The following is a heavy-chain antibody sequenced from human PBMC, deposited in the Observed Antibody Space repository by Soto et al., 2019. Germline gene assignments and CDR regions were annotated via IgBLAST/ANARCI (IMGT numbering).Heavy chain of an antibody. V-gene: IGHV6-1*01. CDR1: GDSVSSNTAS. CDR3: AKGDNLGPKTGYAFDP. CDR2: TYFRSKWYN. D-gene: IGHD5-12*01. J-gene: IGHJ5*02. Sequence: TLSLTCAISGDSVSSNTASWNWIRQSPSRGLEWLGRTYFRSKWYNDYAVSVKSRIIINPDTSNNQFSLQLNSVTPEDTAVYFCAKGDNLGPKTGYAFDPWGQGXMVTVYS.